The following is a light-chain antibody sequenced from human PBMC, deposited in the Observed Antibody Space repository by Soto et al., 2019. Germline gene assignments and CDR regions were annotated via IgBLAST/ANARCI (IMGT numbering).Light chain of an antibody. Sequence: DIQMTQSPSTLSASVGDRVTITCRASQSISDSLAWYQQKPGKAPKLLIYKASTLKSGVPSRFSGSGSGTEFTLTITSLQPDDFATYYCQQYNNYSWTFGQGTKVDI. J-gene: IGKJ1*01. CDR1: QSISDS. V-gene: IGKV1-5*03. CDR3: QQYNNYSWT. CDR2: KAS.